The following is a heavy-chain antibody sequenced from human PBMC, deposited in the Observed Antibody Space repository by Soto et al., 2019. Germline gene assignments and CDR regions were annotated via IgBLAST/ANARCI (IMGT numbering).Heavy chain of an antibody. J-gene: IGHJ6*02. CDR2: IFYRGTT. CDR1: GGSVSGYY. D-gene: IGHD1-26*01. Sequence: PSETLSLTCTVSGGSVSGYYWSWIRQSPGRGLEWLGYIFYRGTTLYSPSVQSRLSITVDTSKNQSSLKMRSVTAADTANYYCTRHAIIARLQYGMDVWGRGTTVTVSS. CDR3: TRHAIIARLQYGMDV. V-gene: IGHV4-59*02.